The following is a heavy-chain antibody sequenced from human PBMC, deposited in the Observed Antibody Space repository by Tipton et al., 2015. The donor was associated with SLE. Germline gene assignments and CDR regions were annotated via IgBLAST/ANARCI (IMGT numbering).Heavy chain of an antibody. V-gene: IGHV4-39*07. CDR3: ARRVGNWYFDL. CDR2: IYYRGSI. J-gene: IGHJ2*01. Sequence: TLSLTCTVSGGSLSSSYHYWGWIRQPPGKGLAWIASIYYRGSIYFNPSLESRVTMSVDTSKNQFSLKLSSLTAADTAVYYCARRVGNWYFDLWGRGTLVTVSS. CDR1: GGSLSSSYHY. D-gene: IGHD2-2*01.